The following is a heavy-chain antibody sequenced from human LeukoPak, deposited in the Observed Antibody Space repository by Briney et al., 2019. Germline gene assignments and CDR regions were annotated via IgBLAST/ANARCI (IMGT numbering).Heavy chain of an antibody. CDR1: GRTLSSYA. V-gene: IGHV1-69*13. J-gene: IGHJ4*02. Sequence: SEKVSCKASGRTLSSYAISWVRQAPGQGLEWMVGIIPIFGTANYAQKFQGRVTITADESTSTAYMELSSLSSEDTAVYYYARRYNNYQDYSGQGTLVTVSS. CDR2: IIPIFGTA. D-gene: IGHD4-11*01. CDR3: ARRYNNYQDY.